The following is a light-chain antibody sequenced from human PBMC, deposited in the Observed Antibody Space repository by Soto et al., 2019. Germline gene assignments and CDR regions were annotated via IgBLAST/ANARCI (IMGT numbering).Light chain of an antibody. Sequence: ALTQPAAVSGSPGQSITISCTGTSSDVGGYKYVSWHQQHPGKAPKLIIYEVSNRPSGISNRFSGSKSGSTASLTISGLQPEDEADYYCSSYTSTSTLYVFGTGTKV. CDR2: EVS. CDR1: SSDVGGYKY. J-gene: IGLJ1*01. CDR3: SSYTSTSTLYV. V-gene: IGLV2-14*03.